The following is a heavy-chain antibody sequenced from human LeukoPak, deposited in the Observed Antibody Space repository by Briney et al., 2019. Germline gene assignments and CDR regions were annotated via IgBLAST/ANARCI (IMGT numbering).Heavy chain of an antibody. J-gene: IGHJ4*02. V-gene: IGHV4-4*07. CDR3: QTYYYDSSGYYPFDY. Sequence: PSETLSLTCTLSGGSLNSNYWSWIRQPARKGLEWIGRVSTNGNTNYNASLKRRVTMSVDTSKNQFSLKLRSVTAADTAVYYCQTYYYDSSGYYPFDYWGQGTLVTVSS. CDR2: VSTNGNT. D-gene: IGHD3-22*01. CDR1: GGSLNSNY.